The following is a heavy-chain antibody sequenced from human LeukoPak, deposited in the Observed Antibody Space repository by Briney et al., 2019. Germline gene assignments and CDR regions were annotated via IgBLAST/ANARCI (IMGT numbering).Heavy chain of an antibody. CDR2: INPSGGST. Sequence: ASVKVSCKASGYTFTSYYMHWVRQAPGQGLEWVGIINPSGGSTSYAQKFQGSVTMTRDTSTSTVYMELSSLRSEDTAVYYCARDPGGYDILTGYYPDYWGQGTLVTVSS. D-gene: IGHD3-9*01. V-gene: IGHV1-46*01. CDR3: ARDPGGYDILTGYYPDY. CDR1: GYTFTSYY. J-gene: IGHJ4*02.